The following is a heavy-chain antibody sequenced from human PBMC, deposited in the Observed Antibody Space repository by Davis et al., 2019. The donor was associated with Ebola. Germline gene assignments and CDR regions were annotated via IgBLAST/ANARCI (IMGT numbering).Heavy chain of an antibody. CDR1: GFTFSSYD. D-gene: IGHD6-6*01. V-gene: IGHV3-13*01. CDR2: IGTAGDT. Sequence: GESLKISCAASGFTFSSYDMHWVRQATGKGLEWVSAIGTAGDTYYPGSVKGRFTISRENAKNSLYLQMNSLRAEDTAVYYCTCSSTDFDYWGQGTLVTVSS. J-gene: IGHJ4*02. CDR3: TCSSTDFDY.